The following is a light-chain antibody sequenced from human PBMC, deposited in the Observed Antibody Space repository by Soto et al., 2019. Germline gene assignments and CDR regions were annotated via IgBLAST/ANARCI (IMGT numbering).Light chain of an antibody. CDR1: QRFGSSN. J-gene: IGKJ1*01. Sequence: EIVLTQSPGTLSLSLGERGTLSCRASQRFGSSNLAWYQQKPGQAPRLLIYSTSSRATGIPDRFSGSGSGTDFTLTISRLEPEDFAVYYCQQYGSSPTFGQGTKVDIK. CDR2: STS. V-gene: IGKV3-20*01. CDR3: QQYGSSPT.